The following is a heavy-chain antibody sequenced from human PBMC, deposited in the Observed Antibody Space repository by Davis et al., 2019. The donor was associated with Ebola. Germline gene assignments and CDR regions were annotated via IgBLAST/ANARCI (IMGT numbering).Heavy chain of an antibody. V-gene: IGHV3-21*01. Sequence: GGSLRLSCAASGFTFSSYGMHWVRQAPGKGLEWVSSISSSSSYIYYADSLKGRFTISRDNAKNSLYLQMNSLRAEDTAVYYCARDQVVVVPAAIDRYFDYWGQGTLVTVSS. J-gene: IGHJ4*02. CDR3: ARDQVVVVPAAIDRYFDY. CDR2: ISSSSSYI. D-gene: IGHD2-2*02. CDR1: GFTFSSYG.